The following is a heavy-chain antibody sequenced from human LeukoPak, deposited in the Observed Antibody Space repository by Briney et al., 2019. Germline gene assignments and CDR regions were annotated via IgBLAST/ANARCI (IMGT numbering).Heavy chain of an antibody. CDR3: ARDRRSVTMVRGGPADY. J-gene: IGHJ4*02. V-gene: IGHV3-11*01. CDR1: GFTFSDYY. D-gene: IGHD3-10*01. CDR2: ISSSGSTI. Sequence: GGSLRLSCAASGFTFSDYYMSWIRQAPGKGLEWVSYISSSGSTIYYADSVKGRFTISRDNAKNSLYLQMNSLRAEDTAVYYCARDRRSVTMVRGGPADYWGQGTLVTVSS.